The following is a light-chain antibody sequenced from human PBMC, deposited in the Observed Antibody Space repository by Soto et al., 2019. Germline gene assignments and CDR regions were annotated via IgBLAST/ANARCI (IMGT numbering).Light chain of an antibody. Sequence: EIVMTQSPATLSVSPGERATLSCRASQSVSSNLAGYQQKPGQAPRLLIYGVSTRTTGIPARFSGSGSGTEFTLTISSLQSEDFAVYYCQQYNKWPPLTFGGGTKVEIK. V-gene: IGKV3-15*01. CDR1: QSVSSN. J-gene: IGKJ4*01. CDR2: GVS. CDR3: QQYNKWPPLT.